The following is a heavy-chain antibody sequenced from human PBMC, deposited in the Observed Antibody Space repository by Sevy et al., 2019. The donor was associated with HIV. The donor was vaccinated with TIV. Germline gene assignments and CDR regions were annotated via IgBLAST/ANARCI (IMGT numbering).Heavy chain of an antibody. V-gene: IGHV3-21*01. D-gene: IGHD3-16*01. J-gene: IGHJ6*02. Sequence: GGSLRLSCAASGFTFSSYSMNWVRQAPGKGLEWVSSISSSSSYIYYADSVKGRFTISRDNAKNSLYLQMNSLRAEDTAVYYCARDYPPFGPVGGLESYYYHGMDVWGQGTTVTVSS. CDR1: GFTFSSYS. CDR2: ISSSSSYI. CDR3: ARDYPPFGPVGGLESYYYHGMDV.